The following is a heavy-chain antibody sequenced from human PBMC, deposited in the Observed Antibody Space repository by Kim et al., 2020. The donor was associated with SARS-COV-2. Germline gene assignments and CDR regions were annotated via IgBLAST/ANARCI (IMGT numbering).Heavy chain of an antibody. J-gene: IGHJ4*02. CDR3: AKGGLRLLRHFDY. V-gene: IGHV3-30*18. CDR1: GFAFGNFG. Sequence: GGSLRLSCAASGFAFGNFGMQWVRQAPGKGLEWVAVISDDGTNKFYADSVKGRFTISRDNPKNTLSLQMNSLRPEDTAVYYCAKGGLRLLRHFDYWGQGTLVSVSS. D-gene: IGHD3-16*01. CDR2: ISDDGTNK.